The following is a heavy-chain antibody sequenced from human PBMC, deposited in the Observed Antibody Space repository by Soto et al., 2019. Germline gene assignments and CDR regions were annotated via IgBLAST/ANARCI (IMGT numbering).Heavy chain of an antibody. Sequence: QVQLQQWGAGLLKPSETLSLTCGVSGASLSGVYWTWIRQTPVRGLEWIGEINHSGSAYYTPALGDRVTTSVDTSKEKFTLRLTSVTAADAGRYYCATAFKGMIENPGMPKPYYYGLDVLAQGTAGIVS. D-gene: IGHD2-21*01. V-gene: IGHV4-34*01. CDR3: ATAFKGMIENPGMPKPYYYGLDV. CDR2: INHSGSA. CDR1: GASLSGVY. J-gene: IGHJ6*02.